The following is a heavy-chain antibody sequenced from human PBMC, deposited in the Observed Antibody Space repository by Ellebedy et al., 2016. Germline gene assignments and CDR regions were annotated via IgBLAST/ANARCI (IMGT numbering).Heavy chain of an antibody. J-gene: IGHJ2*01. CDR3: ARARVRGVIYSWYFDL. D-gene: IGHD3-10*01. V-gene: IGHV3-23*01. CDR2: ISGSGGST. Sequence: GGSLRLXXAASGFTFSSYAMSWVRQAPGKGLEWVSAISGSGGSTYYADSVKGRFTISRDNSKDSLYLQMNSLRAEDTGVYYCARARVRGVIYSWYFDLWGRGTLVTVSS. CDR1: GFTFSSYA.